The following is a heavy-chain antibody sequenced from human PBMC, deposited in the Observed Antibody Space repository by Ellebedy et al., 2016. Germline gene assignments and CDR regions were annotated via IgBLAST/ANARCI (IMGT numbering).Heavy chain of an antibody. J-gene: IGHJ5*02. Sequence: SETLSLXXTVSGGSISSSSYYWGWIRQPPGKGLEWIGSIYYSGSTYYNPSLKSRVTISVDTSKNQFSLKLSSVTAADTAVYYCARNRGDSSSWYGWFDPWGQGTLVTVSS. CDR3: ARNRGDSSSWYGWFDP. V-gene: IGHV4-39*07. CDR1: GGSISSSSYY. D-gene: IGHD6-13*01. CDR2: IYYSGST.